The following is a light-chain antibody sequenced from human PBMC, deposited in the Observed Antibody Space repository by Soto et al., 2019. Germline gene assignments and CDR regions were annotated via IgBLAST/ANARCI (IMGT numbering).Light chain of an antibody. V-gene: IGKV1-5*03. CDR1: QSLNSW. CDR3: QQYNSYSRT. J-gene: IGKJ1*01. CDR2: KAS. Sequence: DIQMTQSPSTLSASVGDRVTITCRASQSLNSWLAWYQQKPGKAPKLLIYKASSLQSGVPSRFSGSGSGTEFTLTISSLQPDDFATYYCQQYNSYSRTFGQGTKVEIK.